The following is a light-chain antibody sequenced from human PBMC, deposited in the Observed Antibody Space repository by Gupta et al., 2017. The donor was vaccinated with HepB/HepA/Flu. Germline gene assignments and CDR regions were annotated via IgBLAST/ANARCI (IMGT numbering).Light chain of an antibody. CDR3: CRYMGRGISV. V-gene: IGLV8-61*01. Sequence: QTVVTQEPSFSVSPGGTVTLTCGLNSGSVSTSHSPSWYQQTPGQTPRTLIYSTNIRSSGVPDRFSGSILGNKAALTITGAQADDESEYHCCRYMGRGISVFGGGTKLTVL. CDR1: SGSVSTSHS. J-gene: IGLJ3*02. CDR2: STN.